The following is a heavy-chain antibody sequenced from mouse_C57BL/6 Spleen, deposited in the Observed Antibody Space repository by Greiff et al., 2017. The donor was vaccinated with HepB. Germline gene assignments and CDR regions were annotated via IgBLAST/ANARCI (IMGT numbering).Heavy chain of an antibody. CDR3: AREDWGQFDY. CDR1: GYSITSGYY. CDR2: ISYDGSN. J-gene: IGHJ2*01. Sequence: EVQVVESGPGLVKPSQSLSLTCSVTGYSITSGYYWNWIRQFPGNKLEWMGYISYDGSNNYQPSLKNRLSITRDTSKNQFFLKLNAVTTEDTATYYCAREDWGQFDYWGQGTTLTVSS. V-gene: IGHV3-6*01. D-gene: IGHD4-1*01.